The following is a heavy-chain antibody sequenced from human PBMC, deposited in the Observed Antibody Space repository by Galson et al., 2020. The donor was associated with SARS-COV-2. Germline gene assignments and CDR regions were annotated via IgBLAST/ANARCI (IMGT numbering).Heavy chain of an antibody. D-gene: IGHD6-25*01. CDR2: TYYRSRWYN. V-gene: IGHV6-1*01. Sequence: SQTLSLTCAISGDSVSTTSSAWNWIRQSPWRGLEWLGRTYYRSRWYNDYAESVKSRIIINADTARNQFSLQLNSVTPADTAVYYCTRDRPLGGPFDYWGQGILVTVSS. CDR1: GDSVSTTSSA. J-gene: IGHJ4*02. CDR3: TRDRPLGGPFDY.